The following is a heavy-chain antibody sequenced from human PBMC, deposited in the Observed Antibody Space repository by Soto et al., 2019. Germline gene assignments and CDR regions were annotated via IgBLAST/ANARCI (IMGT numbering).Heavy chain of an antibody. V-gene: IGHV3-74*01. CDR1: GFTFSSYW. CDR2: INSDGSST. CDR3: ASDNVWFGGGEFDY. J-gene: IGHJ4*02. Sequence: GGSLSLSCAASGFTFSSYWMHWVRQAPGKGLVWVSRINSDGSSTSYADSVKGRFTISRDNAKNTLYLQMNSLRAEDTAVYYCASDNVWFGGGEFDYWGQGTLVTVSS. D-gene: IGHD3-10*01.